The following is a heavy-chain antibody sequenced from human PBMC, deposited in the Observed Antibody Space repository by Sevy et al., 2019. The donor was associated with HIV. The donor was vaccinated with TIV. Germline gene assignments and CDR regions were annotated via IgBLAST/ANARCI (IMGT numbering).Heavy chain of an antibody. V-gene: IGHV4-4*07. D-gene: IGHD6-19*01. CDR2: IYTSGST. CDR1: GGSISSYY. CDR3: ARDLWGGSGWLGGFDY. J-gene: IGHJ4*02. Sequence: SEILSLTCTVSGGSISSYYWSWIRQPAGKGLEWIGRIYTSGSTNYNPSLKSQVTMSVDTSKNQFSLKLSSVTAADTAVYYCARDLWGGSGWLGGFDYWGQGTLVTVSS.